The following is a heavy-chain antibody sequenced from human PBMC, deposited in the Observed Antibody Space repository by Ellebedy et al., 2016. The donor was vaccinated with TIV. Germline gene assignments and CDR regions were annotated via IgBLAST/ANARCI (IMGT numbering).Heavy chain of an antibody. Sequence: MPSETLSLTCTVSGGSISTFYWNRIRQPPGKGLEWTGYISYSGSTYYNPSLKSRVTISVDTSKNQVSLKLKSVTAADTAVYFCARARYSYGSYYFEYWGQGTLVTVSS. CDR1: GGSISTFY. D-gene: IGHD5-18*01. J-gene: IGHJ4*02. CDR3: ARARYSYGSYYFEY. V-gene: IGHV4-59*01. CDR2: ISYSGST.